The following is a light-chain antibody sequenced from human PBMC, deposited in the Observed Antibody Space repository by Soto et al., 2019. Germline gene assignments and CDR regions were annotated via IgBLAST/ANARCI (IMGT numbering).Light chain of an antibody. J-gene: IGLJ3*02. V-gene: IGLV2-14*01. CDR2: GVN. CDR3: SSYTSTNTPV. CDR1: SSDVGSHNF. Sequence: QSALTQPASVSGSPGQSITISCTGTSSDVGSHNFVSWHQQHPGKAPKFMMYGVNNRRSGVSHRFSGYKSCNTASLTISGLQAHYEPYYSFSSYTSTNTPVFGSGTKLTVL.